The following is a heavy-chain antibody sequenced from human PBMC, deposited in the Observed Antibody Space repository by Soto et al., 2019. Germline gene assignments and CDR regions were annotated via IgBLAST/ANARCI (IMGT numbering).Heavy chain of an antibody. CDR1: GGSLSSGCYY. V-gene: IGHV4-31*03. CDR3: ARLNEQLVPYCDS. J-gene: IGHJ4*02. CDR2: SYYSGST. Sequence: SETLSLPCTVSGGSLSSGCYYWSWIRQHPGKGLEWIGYSYYSGSTYYNPSLKSRVTISLDTSKNQFSLKLSSVTAADTAVYYWARLNEQLVPYCDSWGQGTLVTVSS. D-gene: IGHD6-6*01.